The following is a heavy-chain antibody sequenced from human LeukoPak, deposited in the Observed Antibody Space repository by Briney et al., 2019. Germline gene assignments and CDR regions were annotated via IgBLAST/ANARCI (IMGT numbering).Heavy chain of an antibody. CDR1: GFTFSSYG. D-gene: IGHD3-3*01. J-gene: IGHJ4*02. CDR2: ISYDGSNK. Sequence: PGGSLRLSCAASGFTFSSYGMHWVRQAPGKGLKWVAVISYDGSNKYYADSVKGRFTISRDNSKNTLYLQMNSLRAEDTAVYYCAKGSDLGFWEWLLEADYWGQGTLVTVSS. V-gene: IGHV3-30*18. CDR3: AKGSDLGFWEWLLEADY.